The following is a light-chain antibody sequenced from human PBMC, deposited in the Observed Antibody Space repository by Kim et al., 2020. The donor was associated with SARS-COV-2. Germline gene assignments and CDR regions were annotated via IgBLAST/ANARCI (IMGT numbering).Light chain of an antibody. CDR1: SSNIGAGYD. V-gene: IGLV1-40*01. Sequence: RVTISCTGISSNIGAGYDVHWYQQLPGTAPKLLIYGDINRPSGVPDRFSGSKSGTSASLAITGLQTEDEADYYCQSYDNSLSGYVFGTGTKVTVL. J-gene: IGLJ1*01. CDR2: GDI. CDR3: QSYDNSLSGYV.